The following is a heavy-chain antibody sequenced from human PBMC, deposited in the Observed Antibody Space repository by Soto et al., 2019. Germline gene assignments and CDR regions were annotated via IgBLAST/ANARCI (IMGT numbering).Heavy chain of an antibody. CDR3: ARGHPLPSTSRYYYYYYYMDG. V-gene: IGHV4-34*01. Sequence: SETLSLTCAVYGGSFSGYYWSWIRQPPGKGLEWIGEINHSGSTNYNPSLKSRVTISVDTSKNQFSLKLSSVTAADTAVYYCARGHPLPSTSRYYYYYYYMDGWGKGTTVTFSS. J-gene: IGHJ6*03. CDR2: INHSGST. CDR1: GGSFSGYY. D-gene: IGHD2-2*01.